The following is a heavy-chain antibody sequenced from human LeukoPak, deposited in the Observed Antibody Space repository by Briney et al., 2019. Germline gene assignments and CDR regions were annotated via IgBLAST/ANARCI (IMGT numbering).Heavy chain of an antibody. V-gene: IGHV4-59*01. CDR3: ARSRPYYFDY. J-gene: IGHJ4*02. CDR1: GGSISSYY. Sequence: SETLSLTCSVSGGSISSYYWSWIRRPPGKGLEWIGYIYYSGSTNYNPSLKSRVTISVDTSKNQFSLKLSSVTAADTAVYYCARSRPYYFDYWGQGTLVTVSS. CDR2: IYYSGST.